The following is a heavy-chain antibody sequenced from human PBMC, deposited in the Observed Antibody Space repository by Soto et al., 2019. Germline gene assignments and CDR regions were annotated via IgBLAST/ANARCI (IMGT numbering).Heavy chain of an antibody. CDR2: ISSSGSTI. D-gene: IGHD6-6*01. CDR1: GFTFSSYE. V-gene: IGHV3-48*03. CDR3: ARERYSSSYRNGSYYYYGMDV. Sequence: VGSLRLSCAASGFTFSSYEMNWVRQAPVKGLEWVSYISSSGSTIYYADSVKGRFTISRDNAKNSLYLQMNSLRAEDTAVYYCARERYSSSYRNGSYYYYGMDVWGQGTTVTVSS. J-gene: IGHJ6*02.